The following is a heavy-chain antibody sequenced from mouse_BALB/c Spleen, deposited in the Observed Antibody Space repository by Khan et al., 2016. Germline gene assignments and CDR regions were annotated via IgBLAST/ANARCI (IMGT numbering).Heavy chain of an antibody. CDR1: GFNIKDTY. CDR3: ARGNYEYDGDY. CDR2: IDPANGNT. V-gene: IGHV14-3*02. J-gene: IGHJ2*01. D-gene: IGHD2-4*01. Sequence: VRLQQSGAELVKPGASVKLSCTASGFNIKDTYMHWVKQRPEQGLEWIGRIDPANGNTKYDPKFQGKATITADTSSNTAYLQLSSLTSEDTAVYYCARGNYEYDGDYWGQGTTLTVSS.